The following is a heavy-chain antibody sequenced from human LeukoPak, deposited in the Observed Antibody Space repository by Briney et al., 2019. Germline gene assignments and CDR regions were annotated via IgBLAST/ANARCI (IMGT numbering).Heavy chain of an antibody. D-gene: IGHD1-1*01. Sequence: ASVKVSCKASGFTFSGYYMHWVRQAPGQGFEWMGWINPNSGGTTFAQKFQGRVTMTRDTSINTVYMELSSLGSDDTAVYYRARESRDTAWSLDLWGQGTLVTVSS. CDR2: INPNSGGT. J-gene: IGHJ4*02. V-gene: IGHV1-2*02. CDR1: GFTFSGYY. CDR3: ARESRDTAWSLDL.